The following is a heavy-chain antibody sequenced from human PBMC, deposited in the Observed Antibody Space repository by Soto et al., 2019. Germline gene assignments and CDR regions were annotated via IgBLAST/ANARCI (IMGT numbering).Heavy chain of an antibody. V-gene: IGHV4-34*01. CDR3: ARGDLYDYVWGSYYDY. Sequence: QVQLQQWGAGLLKPSETLSLTCAVYGGSFSGYYWSWIRQPPGKGLEWIGEINHSGSTNYNPSLKSRVTISVDTSKNRFSLKLSSVTAADTAVYYCARGDLYDYVWGSYYDYWGQGTLVTVSS. J-gene: IGHJ4*02. CDR2: INHSGST. CDR1: GGSFSGYY. D-gene: IGHD3-16*01.